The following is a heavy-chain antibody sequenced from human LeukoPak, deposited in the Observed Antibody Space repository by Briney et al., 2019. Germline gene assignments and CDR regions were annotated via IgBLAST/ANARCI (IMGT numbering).Heavy chain of an antibody. CDR2: MNPNSGNT. J-gene: IGHJ5*02. Sequence: ASVKVSCKASGYTFTSYDINWVRQATGQGLEWMGWMNPNSGNTGYAQKFQGRVTMTRNTSISTAYMELSSLRSEDTAVYYCARDPTVWSQTHWFDPWGQGTLVTVSS. CDR3: ARDPTVWSQTHWFDP. CDR1: GYTFTSYD. V-gene: IGHV1-8*01. D-gene: IGHD3-10*01.